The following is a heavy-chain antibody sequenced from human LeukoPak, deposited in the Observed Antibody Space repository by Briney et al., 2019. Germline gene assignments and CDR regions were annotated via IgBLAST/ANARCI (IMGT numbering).Heavy chain of an antibody. J-gene: IGHJ5*02. D-gene: IGHD2-2*01. CDR1: GFTFSSYA. V-gene: IGHV3-30*09. CDR3: ARALGYCSSTSCRNWFDP. Sequence: PGGSLRLSCAASGFTFSSYAMHWVRQAPGRGLEWVTVISYDGNDKYYADSVRGRFAISRDNSKNTLYLQMSSLRAEDTAVYYCARALGYCSSTSCRNWFDPWGQGTLVTVSS. CDR2: ISYDGNDK.